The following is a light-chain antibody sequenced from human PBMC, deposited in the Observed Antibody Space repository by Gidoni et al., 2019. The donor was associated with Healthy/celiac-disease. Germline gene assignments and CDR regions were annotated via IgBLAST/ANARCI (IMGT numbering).Light chain of an antibody. CDR1: SGHSSYA. V-gene: IGLV4-69*01. CDR3: QTWGTFRDWV. Sequence: QLVLTQSPSASASLGASVKLTCTLSSGHSSYAIAWHQQQPEKGPRYLMKLNSDGSHSKGDGIPDRFSGSSSGAERYLTISSLQSEDEADYYCQTWGTFRDWVFGGGTKLTVL. J-gene: IGLJ3*02. CDR2: LNSDGSH.